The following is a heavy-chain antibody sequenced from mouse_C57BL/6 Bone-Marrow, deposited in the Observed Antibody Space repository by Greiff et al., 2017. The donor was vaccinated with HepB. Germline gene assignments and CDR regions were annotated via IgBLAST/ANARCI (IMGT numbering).Heavy chain of an antibody. Sequence: VKLMESGAELMKPGASVKLSCKATGYTFTGYWIEWVKQRPGHGLEWIAEILPGSGSTNYNEKFKGKATFTADTSSNTAYMQLSSLTTEDSAIYYCARPYYYGSSPHYAMDYWGQGTSVTVSS. D-gene: IGHD1-1*01. CDR2: ILPGSGST. V-gene: IGHV1-9*01. CDR1: GYTFTGYW. J-gene: IGHJ4*01. CDR3: ARPYYYGSSPHYAMDY.